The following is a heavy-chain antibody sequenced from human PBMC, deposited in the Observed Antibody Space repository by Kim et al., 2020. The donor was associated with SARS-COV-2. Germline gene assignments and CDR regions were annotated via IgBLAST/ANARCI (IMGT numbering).Heavy chain of an antibody. V-gene: IGHV1-69*13. CDR2: IIPIFGTA. J-gene: IGHJ4*02. Sequence: SVKVSCKASGGTFSSYAISWVRQAPGQGLEWMGGIIPIFGTANYAQKFQGRVTITADESTSTAYMELSSLRSEDTAVYYCARVGGGRYANPFDYWGQGTLVTVSS. CDR1: GGTFSSYA. CDR3: ARVGGGRYANPFDY. D-gene: IGHD3-16*01.